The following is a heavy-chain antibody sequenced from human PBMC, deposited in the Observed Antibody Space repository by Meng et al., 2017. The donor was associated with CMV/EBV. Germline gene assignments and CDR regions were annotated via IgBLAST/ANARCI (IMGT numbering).Heavy chain of an antibody. V-gene: IGHV2-5*02. CDR3: AHRGRIAAAGTDWFDP. J-gene: IGHJ5*02. D-gene: IGHD6-13*01. CDR1: GFSLSTSRVG. Sequence: HITWRDSGPTLGKPPQTLPLTCTFSGFSLSTSRVGVGWIRQPPGKALEWLALIYWDDDKRYSPSLKSRLTITKDTYKNQVVLTMTNMDPVDTATYYCAHRGRIAAAGTDWFDPWGQGTLVTVSS. CDR2: IYWDDDK.